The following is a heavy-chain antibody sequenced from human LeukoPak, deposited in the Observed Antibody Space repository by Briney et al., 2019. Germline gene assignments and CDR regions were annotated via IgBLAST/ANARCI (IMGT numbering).Heavy chain of an antibody. J-gene: IGHJ3*02. CDR3: ARVADSSGSNVWDI. CDR1: GGTFSSYA. D-gene: IGHD3-22*01. Sequence: SVKVSCKASGGTFSSYAISWVRQAPGQGLEWMGGIIPIFGTANYAQKFQGRVTITADKSTSTAYMELSSLRSEDTAVYYCARVADSSGSNVWDIWGQGTMVTVSS. V-gene: IGHV1-69*06. CDR2: IIPIFGTA.